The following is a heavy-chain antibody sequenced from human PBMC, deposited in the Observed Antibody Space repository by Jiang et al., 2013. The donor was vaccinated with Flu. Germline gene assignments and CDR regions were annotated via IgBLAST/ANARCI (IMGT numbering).Heavy chain of an antibody. D-gene: IGHD5-18*01. CDR3: ARQSVGYSYGLWYFDL. CDR2: IYPGDSDT. Sequence: GAEVKKPGESLKISCKGSGYSFTSYWIGWVRQMPGKGLEWMGIIYPGDSDTRYSPSFQGQVTISADKSISTAYLQWSSLKASDTAMYYCARQSVGYSYGLWYFDLWGRGTLVTVSS. J-gene: IGHJ2*01. CDR1: GYSFTSYW. V-gene: IGHV5-51*01.